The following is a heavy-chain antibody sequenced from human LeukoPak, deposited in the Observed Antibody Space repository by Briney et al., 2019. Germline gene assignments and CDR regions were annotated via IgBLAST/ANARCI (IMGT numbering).Heavy chain of an antibody. Sequence: SVKVSCKASVGTFRSYAISWVRQAPGQGLEWMGGIIPIFGTANNAQTFQGRVTTTADESTSTAYMELSSLRSEDTAVYYCARGTHRIEYFQHWGQGTLVTVSS. CDR3: ARGTHRIEYFQH. CDR2: IIPIFGTA. CDR1: VGTFRSYA. J-gene: IGHJ1*01. V-gene: IGHV1-69*13.